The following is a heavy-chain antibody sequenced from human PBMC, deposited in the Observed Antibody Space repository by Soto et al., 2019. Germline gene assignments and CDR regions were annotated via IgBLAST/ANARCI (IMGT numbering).Heavy chain of an antibody. CDR3: AKNRGSGSDNNWNLDV. CDR2: IHGGGDYK. V-gene: IGHV3-23*01. CDR1: GFTFSNYD. D-gene: IGHD1-26*01. J-gene: IGHJ2*01. Sequence: EVQVLESGGGLVHPGGSLRLSCAASGFTFSNYDMSWVRQAPGKGLEWVSTIHGGGDYKHYTDSVKGRFTISRDNSRNTLFLQMNSLRAEDTAVYYCAKNRGSGSDNNWNLDVCGRGTLVTVSS.